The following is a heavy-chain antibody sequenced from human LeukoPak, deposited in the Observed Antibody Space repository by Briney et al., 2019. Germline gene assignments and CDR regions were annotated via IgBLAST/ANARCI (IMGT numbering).Heavy chain of an antibody. D-gene: IGHD3-22*01. V-gene: IGHV1-8*01. J-gene: IGHJ4*02. Sequence: ASVKVSCKASGYTFTSYDINWVRQATGQGLEWMGWMNPNSGNTGYAQKFQGRVTMTRNTSISTAYMELSSLRSEDTAVYYCARVISYYYDSSGYYYPYYFDYWGQGTLVTVSS. CDR2: MNPNSGNT. CDR3: ARVISYYYDSSGYYYPYYFDY. CDR1: GYTFTSYD.